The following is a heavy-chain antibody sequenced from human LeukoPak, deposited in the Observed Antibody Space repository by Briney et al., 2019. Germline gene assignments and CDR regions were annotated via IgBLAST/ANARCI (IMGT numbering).Heavy chain of an antibody. CDR1: GGPISTYY. D-gene: IGHD3-22*01. Sequence: SETLSLTCTDSGGPISTYYWSWIRQPPGKGLEWIGYIYYSGSTNYNPSLKSRVTISVDTSKNQFSLKLSSVTAADTAVYYCARHRYYYDSSGYSPLDYWGQGTLVTVSS. CDR2: IYYSGST. J-gene: IGHJ4*02. V-gene: IGHV4-59*08. CDR3: ARHRYYYDSSGYSPLDY.